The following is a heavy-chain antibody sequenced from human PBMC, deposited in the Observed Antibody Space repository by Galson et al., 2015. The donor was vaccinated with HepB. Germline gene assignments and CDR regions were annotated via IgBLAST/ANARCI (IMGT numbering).Heavy chain of an antibody. CDR2: INGDGSYT. D-gene: IGHD1-26*01. V-gene: IGHV3-74*01. CDR1: GFTFRNYW. CDR3: ASLRGLTNVFDI. J-gene: IGHJ3*02. Sequence: SLRLSCAASGFTFRNYWMHWVRQGRGKGLVYVSQINGDGSYTDYADSVKGRFTISRDNAKNTVYLQMNNLRVEDTGVYYCASLRGLTNVFDIWGQGAMVTVSS.